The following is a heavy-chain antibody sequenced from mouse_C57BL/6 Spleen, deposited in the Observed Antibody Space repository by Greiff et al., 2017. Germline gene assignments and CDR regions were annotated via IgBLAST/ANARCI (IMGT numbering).Heavy chain of an antibody. CDR3: ATRSSYSDYVDY. CDR1: GFTFTDYY. Sequence: VQLQQSGAELVRPGASVKLSCTASGFTFTDYYMNWVKQRPEQGLEWIGWIDPESGDTDYASKFQGKATITADTSSNTAYLQLSSLTSEDSAVYYCATRSSYSDYVDYWGQGTTLTVSS. D-gene: IGHD2-12*01. J-gene: IGHJ2*01. V-gene: IGHV14-4*01. CDR2: IDPESGDT.